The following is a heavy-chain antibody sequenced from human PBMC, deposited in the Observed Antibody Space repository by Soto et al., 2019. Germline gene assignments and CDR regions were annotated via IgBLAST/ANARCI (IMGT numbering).Heavy chain of an antibody. J-gene: IGHJ4*02. CDR2: INPTDGTT. D-gene: IGHD1-26*01. CDR3: ASCRSDGSYRDN. V-gene: IGHV1-46*01. Sequence: QVQLVQSEAELRKPGTSVKVSCKTSGYPFTSYYMNWVRQAPGQGLEWMGVINPTDGTTTFAQKFHGRLTITRDTSTSTVYLGLSSLRFDDTAVYYWASCRSDGSYRDNWGQGTLVAGSS. CDR1: GYPFTSYY.